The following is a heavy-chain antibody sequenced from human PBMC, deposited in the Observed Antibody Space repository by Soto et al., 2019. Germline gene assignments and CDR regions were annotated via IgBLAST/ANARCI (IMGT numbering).Heavy chain of an antibody. V-gene: IGHV3-33*01. Sequence: QVQLVESGGGVVQPGKSLRLSCAAPGFTFSTYGMPGVRKAPGKGLEWVAVIWYDGSNKYHGDSLKGRFTISRDNSKNTLYLQINNLRAEDTAVYYCGRDGALGDTAVVDSWGQGTLVTVSS. CDR1: GFTFSTYG. D-gene: IGHD5-18*01. CDR2: IWYDGSNK. CDR3: GRDGALGDTAVVDS. J-gene: IGHJ4*02.